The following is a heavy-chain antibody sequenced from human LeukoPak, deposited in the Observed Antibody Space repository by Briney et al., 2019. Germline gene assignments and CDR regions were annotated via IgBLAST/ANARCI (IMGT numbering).Heavy chain of an antibody. CDR3: AKSRNLFDY. J-gene: IGHJ4*02. Sequence: RASVKVSCTASGYTFTSYYMHWVRQAPGQGLEWMGMINPSDGSTSFAQKFQGRLTMNRDTSPITVYMERSSLRSEDTAVCYCAKSRNLFDYWGQGTLVTVSS. CDR2: INPSDGST. CDR1: GYTFTSYY. V-gene: IGHV1-46*01.